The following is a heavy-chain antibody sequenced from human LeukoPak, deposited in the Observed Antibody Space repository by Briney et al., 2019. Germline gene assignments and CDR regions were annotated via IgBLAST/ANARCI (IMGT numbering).Heavy chain of an antibody. Sequence: GGSLRLSCAASGFTFTSYAMGWDRQAPGKGLEWVSGISGSGVSTYYAESVKGRFTISRDNSKNTMYLQMNSLRAEDTAVYYCAKDQTYYYDSGGYYSGAFDIWGQGTMVTVSS. CDR2: ISGSGVST. D-gene: IGHD3-22*01. CDR1: GFTFTSYA. V-gene: IGHV3-23*01. J-gene: IGHJ3*02. CDR3: AKDQTYYYDSGGYYSGAFDI.